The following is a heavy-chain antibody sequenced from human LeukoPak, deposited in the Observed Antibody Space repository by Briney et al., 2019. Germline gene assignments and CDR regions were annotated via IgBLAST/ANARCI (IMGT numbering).Heavy chain of an antibody. Sequence: GGSLRLSCAASGFTVSSNYMSWVRQAPGKGLEWVSVIYSGGSTYYADSVKGRFTISRDNSQNTLYLQMNSLRAEDTAVYYCARDFSAMATGYFDYWGQGTLVTVSS. D-gene: IGHD5-18*01. CDR1: GFTVSSNY. CDR2: IYSGGST. J-gene: IGHJ4*02. CDR3: ARDFSAMATGYFDY. V-gene: IGHV3-66*01.